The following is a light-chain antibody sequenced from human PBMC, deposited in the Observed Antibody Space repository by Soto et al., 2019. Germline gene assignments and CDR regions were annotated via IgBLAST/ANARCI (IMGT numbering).Light chain of an antibody. V-gene: IGKV3-20*01. J-gene: IGKJ1*01. CDR2: GAS. CDR3: QQYGSSPRT. CDR1: QSVSSSY. Sequence: EIVFTQSPGTLSLSPGERATLSCRASQSVSSSYLAWYLQKPGQAPRLLIYGASSRATGIPDRFSGSGSGTDFTLTISRLEPEDFAVYYCQQYGSSPRTYGQGTKAEIK.